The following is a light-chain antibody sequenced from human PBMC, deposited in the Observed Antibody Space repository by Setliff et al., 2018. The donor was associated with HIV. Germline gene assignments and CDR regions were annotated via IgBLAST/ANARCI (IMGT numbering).Light chain of an antibody. Sequence: QSALTQPASVSGSPGQSITISYTGTSSDVGGYNYVSWYQQHPGKAPKLMIYDVSNRPSGVSSRFSGSKSGNTASLTISGLQAEDEAEYYCSSYTSTRTLVFGGGTKVTV. J-gene: IGLJ2*01. CDR3: SSYTSTRTLV. V-gene: IGLV2-14*03. CDR2: DVS. CDR1: SSDVGGYNY.